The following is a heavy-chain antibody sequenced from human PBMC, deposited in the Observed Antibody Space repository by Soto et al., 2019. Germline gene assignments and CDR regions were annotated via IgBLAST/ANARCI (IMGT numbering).Heavy chain of an antibody. J-gene: IGHJ4*02. V-gene: IGHV3-9*01. CDR3: AKDAIAVAGRFEY. CDR1: GFTFDDYA. Sequence: PGGSLRLSCAASGFTFDDYAMHWVRQAPGKGLEWVSGISWNSGSIGYADSVKGRFTISRDNAKNSLYLQMNSLRAEDTALYYCAKDAIAVAGRFEYWGQGTLVTVSS. D-gene: IGHD6-19*01. CDR2: ISWNSGSI.